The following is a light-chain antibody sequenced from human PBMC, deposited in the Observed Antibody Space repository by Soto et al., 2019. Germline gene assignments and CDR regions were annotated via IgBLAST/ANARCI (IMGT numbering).Light chain of an antibody. Sequence: EIVMTQSPATLSVSPGERATLSCRASQSVSSNLAWYQRKPGQAPRLLIYGASTRATGTPARFSGSGSGTEFTLTISSLQSEDFAVYYCQQYNNWPPWTFGQGTKVEIK. CDR2: GAS. V-gene: IGKV3-15*01. CDR1: QSVSSN. CDR3: QQYNNWPPWT. J-gene: IGKJ1*01.